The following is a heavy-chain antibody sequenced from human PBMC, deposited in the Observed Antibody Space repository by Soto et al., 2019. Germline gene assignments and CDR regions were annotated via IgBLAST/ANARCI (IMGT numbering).Heavy chain of an antibody. CDR1: GFSFSNYA. CDR2: ISGSSSNI. J-gene: IGHJ2*01. Sequence: EVQLVESGGGLVQPGGSLRLSCAPSGFSFSNYAMDWVRQAPGKGLEWVSYISGSSSNIRYADSVKGRFTISRDNAKSSVYLQMNSLRADDTAVYYCARDPSRGSDWARYLDLWGRGTLVTVSS. CDR3: ARDPSRGSDWARYLDL. D-gene: IGHD1-26*01. V-gene: IGHV3-48*01.